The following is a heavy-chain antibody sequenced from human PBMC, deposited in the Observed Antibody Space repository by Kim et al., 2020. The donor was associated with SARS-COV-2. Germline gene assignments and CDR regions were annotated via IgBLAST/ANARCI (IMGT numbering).Heavy chain of an antibody. Sequence: YNAYSVQGPVTISRDNSKNTLYLQMNSGRDEDTAVYYCARGGYGLYYFDYWGQGTLVTVSS. D-gene: IGHD5-12*01. V-gene: IGHV3-53*01. CDR3: ARGGYGLYYFDY. J-gene: IGHJ4*02.